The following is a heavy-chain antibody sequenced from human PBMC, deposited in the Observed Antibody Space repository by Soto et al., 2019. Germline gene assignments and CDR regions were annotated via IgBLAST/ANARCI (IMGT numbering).Heavy chain of an antibody. D-gene: IGHD5-12*01. V-gene: IGHV3-23*01. Sequence: EVQLLESGGGLVQPGGSLRLSCAASGFTFSSYAMSWVRQAPGKGLEWVSAISGSGGSTYYADSVKGRFTISRDNSKNTLYLQMNSLRAEDTAVYYCARDKAGYSGYVLGDLDPWGQGTLVTVSS. CDR2: ISGSGGST. J-gene: IGHJ5*02. CDR1: GFTFSSYA. CDR3: ARDKAGYSGYVLGDLDP.